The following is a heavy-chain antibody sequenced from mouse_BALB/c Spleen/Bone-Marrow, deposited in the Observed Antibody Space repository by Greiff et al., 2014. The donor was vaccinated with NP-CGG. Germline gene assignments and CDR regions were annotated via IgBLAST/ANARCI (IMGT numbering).Heavy chain of an antibody. CDR3: ARQNDGYLYYAMDY. D-gene: IGHD2-3*01. CDR2: IHYSGTT. J-gene: IGHJ4*01. Sequence: VQLQQSGPDLVKPSQSLSLTCTVTGYSITSGYSWHWIRQFPGNKLEWMGYIHYSGTTNYSPSLKSRISITRDTSKNQFFLQLNSVTSDDTATYYCARQNDGYLYYAMDYWGQGTSVTVSS. CDR1: GYSITSGYS. V-gene: IGHV3-1*02.